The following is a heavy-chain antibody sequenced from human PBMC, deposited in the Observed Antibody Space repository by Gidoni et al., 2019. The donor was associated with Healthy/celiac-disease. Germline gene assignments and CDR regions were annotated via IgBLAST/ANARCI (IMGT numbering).Heavy chain of an antibody. D-gene: IGHD3-9*01. Sequence: HVQLVQSGAEVKKPGASVKVSCKASGYTFTGYYMHWVRQAPGQGLEWMGWINPNSGGTNDAQKFQGRVTMTRDTSISTAYMELSRLRSDDTAVYYCARDYYDILTTRRYYYYGMDVWGQGTTVTVSS. CDR1: GYTFTGYY. J-gene: IGHJ6*02. V-gene: IGHV1-2*02. CDR2: INPNSGGT. CDR3: ARDYYDILTTRRYYYYGMDV.